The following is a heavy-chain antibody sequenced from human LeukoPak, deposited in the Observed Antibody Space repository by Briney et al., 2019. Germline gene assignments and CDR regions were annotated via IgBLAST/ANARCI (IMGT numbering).Heavy chain of an antibody. CDR2: INPNSGGT. Sequence: ASVRVSCKASGYTFTGYYMHWVRQAPGQGLEWMGWINPNSGGTNYAQTFQGRVTMTRDTSISTAYMELSGLRSDDTAVYYCASWDYYDSSGYFCWGQGTLVTVSS. CDR1: GYTFTGYY. V-gene: IGHV1-2*02. CDR3: ASWDYYDSSGYFC. D-gene: IGHD3-22*01. J-gene: IGHJ4*02.